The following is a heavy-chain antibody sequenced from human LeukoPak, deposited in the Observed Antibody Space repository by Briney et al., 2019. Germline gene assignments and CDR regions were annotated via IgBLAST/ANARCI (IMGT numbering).Heavy chain of an antibody. CDR2: IGSTGGST. CDR3: ANTAATV. D-gene: IGHD6-13*01. Sequence: GGSLRPSCSASGFTFSSYAMYWVRQAPGKGLDYVSTIGSTGGSTDYADSVKGRFTISRDNSKNTLYLQMSSLRAEDTAVYYCANTAATVWGQGTGDSVSS. J-gene: IGHJ1*01. CDR1: GFTFSSYA. V-gene: IGHV3-64D*09.